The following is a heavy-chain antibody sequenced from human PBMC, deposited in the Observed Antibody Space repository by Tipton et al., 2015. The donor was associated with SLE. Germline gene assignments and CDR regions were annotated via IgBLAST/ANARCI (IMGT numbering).Heavy chain of an antibody. CDR3: ARGPPFMEWERNWFDP. CDR2: IYHSGIT. Sequence: LRLSCTVSGGSISSYYWSWIRQPPGKGLEWIGYIYHSGITNYNPSLQSRVTISIDTSKNQFSLTLTSVTAADTALYYCARGPPFMEWERNWFDPWGQGTQVTVSS. V-gene: IGHV4-59*01. D-gene: IGHD3-3*02. CDR1: GGSISSYY. J-gene: IGHJ5*02.